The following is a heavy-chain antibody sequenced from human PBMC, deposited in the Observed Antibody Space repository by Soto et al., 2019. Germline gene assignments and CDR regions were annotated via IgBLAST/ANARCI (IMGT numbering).Heavy chain of an antibody. CDR1: GDSVSSNSAA. Sequence: SQTLSLTCAISGDSVSSNSAAWNWIRQSPSRGLEWLGRTYYRSKWYNDYAVSVKSRITINPDTSKNQFSLQLNSMTPKDTGVYYCARARHRTNSVCYRRVYYYYGMDVWGQGTTVTVSS. V-gene: IGHV6-1*01. J-gene: IGHJ6*02. D-gene: IGHD2-8*01. CDR3: ARARHRTNSVCYRRVYYYYGMDV. CDR2: TYYRSKWYN.